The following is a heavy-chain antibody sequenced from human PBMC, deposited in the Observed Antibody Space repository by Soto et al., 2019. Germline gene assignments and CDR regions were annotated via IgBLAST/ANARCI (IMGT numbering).Heavy chain of an antibody. Sequence: PSQTLSLTCAISGDSVSSNSAAWNWIRQSPSRGLEWLGRTYYRSKWYNDYAVSVKSRITINPDTSKNQFSLQLNSVTPEDTAVYYCARDPESSGYKYYYYGMDVWGQGTTVTVSS. CDR1: GDSVSSNSAA. CDR2: TYYRSKWYN. D-gene: IGHD3-22*01. V-gene: IGHV6-1*01. J-gene: IGHJ6*02. CDR3: ARDPESSGYKYYYYGMDV.